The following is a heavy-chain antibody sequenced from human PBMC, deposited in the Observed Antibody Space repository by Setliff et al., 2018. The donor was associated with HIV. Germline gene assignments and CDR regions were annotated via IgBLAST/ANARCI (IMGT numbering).Heavy chain of an antibody. CDR2: IYHSGRT. Sequence: PSETLSLTCTVSGGSISSNSYYWGWIRQPQGKGLEWIGSIYHSGRTYYNPSLKSRVTISVDTSKNQFSLKLTSVTAADTAVYYCARDQPQDYDSLTGYYTGRYFDYWGRGTLVTVSS. V-gene: IGHV4-39*07. J-gene: IGHJ4*02. CDR3: ARDQPQDYDSLTGYYTGRYFDY. CDR1: GGSISSNSYY. D-gene: IGHD3-9*01.